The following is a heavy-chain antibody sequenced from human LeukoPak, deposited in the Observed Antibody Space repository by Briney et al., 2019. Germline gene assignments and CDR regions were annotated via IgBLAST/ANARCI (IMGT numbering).Heavy chain of an antibody. D-gene: IGHD6-6*01. CDR2: IHQNGGTE. V-gene: IGHV3-7*01. CDR3: AREYSSSSDY. Sequence: PGGSLRLSCAASGFTVSSYWMSWVRQAPGEGLEWVACIHQNGGTEYYVDSVKGRFAISRDNTKNSLYLQMNSLRAEDTAVYYCAREYSSSSDYWGQGTLVTVSS. J-gene: IGHJ4*02. CDR1: GFTVSSYW.